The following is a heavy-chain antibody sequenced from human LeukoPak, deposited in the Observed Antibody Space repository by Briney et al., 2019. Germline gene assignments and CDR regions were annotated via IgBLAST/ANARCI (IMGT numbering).Heavy chain of an antibody. CDR1: GGTFSSYA. CDR3: ARVGSSWYRVSGI. V-gene: IGHV1-69*06. CDR2: IIPIFGTA. D-gene: IGHD6-13*01. J-gene: IGHJ4*02. Sequence: SVKVSCKASGGTFSSYAISWVRQAPGQALEWMGGIIPIFGTANYAQKFQGRVTITADKSTSTAYMELRSLRSDDTAVYYCARVGSSWYRVSGIWGQGTLVTVSS.